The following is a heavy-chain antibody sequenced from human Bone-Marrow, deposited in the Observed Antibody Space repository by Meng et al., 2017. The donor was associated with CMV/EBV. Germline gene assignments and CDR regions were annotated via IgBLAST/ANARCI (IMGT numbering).Heavy chain of an antibody. CDR1: GFTFSSYW. CDR2: IKQDGSEK. D-gene: IGHD6-6*01. Sequence: GESLKISCAASGFTFSSYWMSWVRQAPGKGLEWVANIKQDGSEKYYVDSVKGRFTISRDNAKNSLHLQMNSLRAEDTAVYYCARDVSSSSSTWGQGIMVTVSS. V-gene: IGHV3-7*01. J-gene: IGHJ3*01. CDR3: ARDVSSSSST.